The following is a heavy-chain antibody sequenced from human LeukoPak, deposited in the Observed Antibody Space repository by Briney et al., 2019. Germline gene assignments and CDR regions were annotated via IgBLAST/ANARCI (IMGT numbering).Heavy chain of an antibody. CDR3: ARADPLRVALDV. Sequence: SETLSLTCTVSGGSISSYYWSWIRQPPGKGLEWIGYIYYSGSTNYNPSLKSRVTISVDTSKNQFSLKLSSVTAADTAVYYCARADPLRVALDVWGQGTTVTVSS. J-gene: IGHJ6*02. CDR1: GGSISSYY. V-gene: IGHV4-59*01. CDR2: IYYSGST. D-gene: IGHD3-3*01.